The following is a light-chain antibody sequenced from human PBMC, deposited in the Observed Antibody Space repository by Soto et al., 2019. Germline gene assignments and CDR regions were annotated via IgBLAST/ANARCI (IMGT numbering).Light chain of an antibody. Sequence: EIVMTQSPATLSVSPGERATLSCRASQRVSRNLAWYQQKPGQAPRLLIFDASNRATGVPARFSGSGSGTDFTLIISRLEPEDVAVYYCQQRANWPITFGQGTRLEIK. J-gene: IGKJ5*01. V-gene: IGKV3-11*01. CDR1: QRVSRN. CDR2: DAS. CDR3: QQRANWPIT.